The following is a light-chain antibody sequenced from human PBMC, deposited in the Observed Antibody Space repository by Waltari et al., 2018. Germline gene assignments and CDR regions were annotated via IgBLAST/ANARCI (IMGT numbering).Light chain of an antibody. CDR1: KSVLYSSNNKNY. V-gene: IGKV4-1*01. CDR3: QQYYRSRT. J-gene: IGKJ1*01. Sequence: SSKSVLYSSNNKNYLAWYQQKPGQPPKLLIRWASTRESGVPDRFSGSGSGTDFTLTISSLQAEDVAVYYCQQYYRSRTFGQGTRVEIK. CDR2: WAS.